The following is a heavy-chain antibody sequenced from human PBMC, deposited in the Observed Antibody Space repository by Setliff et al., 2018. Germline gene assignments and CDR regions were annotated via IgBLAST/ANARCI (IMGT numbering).Heavy chain of an antibody. CDR1: GYTFTGYY. D-gene: IGHD5-12*01. CDR2: VNPNNGDT. Sequence: ASVKVSCKASGYTFTGYYFHWVRQAPGQGLEWMGWVNPNNGDTKSAQKFQGRLTMTRDTSISTAYMELSSLRSDDTAVYYCARQPMDTIMVTFDYWGQGILVTVSS. V-gene: IGHV1-2*02. J-gene: IGHJ4*02. CDR3: ARQPMDTIMVTFDY.